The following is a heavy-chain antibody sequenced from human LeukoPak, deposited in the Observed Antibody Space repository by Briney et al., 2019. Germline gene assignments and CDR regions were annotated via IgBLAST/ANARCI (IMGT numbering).Heavy chain of an antibody. CDR2: IIPILGIA. D-gene: IGHD1-26*01. CDR1: GGTFSSYT. Sequence: SVKVSCKASGGTFSSYTISWVRQAPGQGLEWMGRIIPILGIANYAQKFQGRVTITADKSTSTAYVELSSLRSEDTAVYYCARALIVGATIGAFQHWGQGTLVTVSS. CDR3: ARALIVGATIGAFQH. V-gene: IGHV1-69*02. J-gene: IGHJ1*01.